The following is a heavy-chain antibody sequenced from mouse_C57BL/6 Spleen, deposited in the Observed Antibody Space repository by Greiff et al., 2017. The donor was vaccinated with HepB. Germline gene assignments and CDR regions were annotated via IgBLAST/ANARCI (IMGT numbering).Heavy chain of an antibody. CDR2: IRNKANGYTT. D-gene: IGHD2-2*01. J-gene: IGHJ1*03. CDR3: ARYMNYGYDYWYFDV. Sequence: EVMLVESGGGLVQPGGSLSLSCAASGFTFTDYYMSWVRQPPGKALEWLGFIRNKANGYTTEYSASVKGRFTISRDNSQSILYLQMNALRAEDSATYDCARYMNYGYDYWYFDVWGTGTTVTVSS. CDR1: GFTFTDYY. V-gene: IGHV7-3*01.